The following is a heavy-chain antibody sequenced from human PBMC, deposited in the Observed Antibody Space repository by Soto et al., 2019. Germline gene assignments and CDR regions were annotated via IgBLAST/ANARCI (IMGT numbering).Heavy chain of an antibody. D-gene: IGHD3-22*01. CDR2: IDPSDSQT. Sequence: LGESLKISCKGSGYSFAGYWITWLRQKPGKGLEWMGRIDPSDSQTYYSPSFRGHVTISVTKSITTVFLQWSSLRASDTAMYYCARQIYDSDTGPNFQYYFDSWGQGTPVTVSS. CDR3: ARQIYDSDTGPNFQYYFDS. CDR1: GYSFAGYW. V-gene: IGHV5-10-1*01. J-gene: IGHJ4*02.